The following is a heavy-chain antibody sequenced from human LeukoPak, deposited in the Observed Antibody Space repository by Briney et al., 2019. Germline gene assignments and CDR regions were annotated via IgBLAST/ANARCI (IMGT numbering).Heavy chain of an antibody. V-gene: IGHV4-34*01. CDR1: GGSFSGYY. CDR3: ARAVVYGVEMATIRWYYYYYYMDV. J-gene: IGHJ6*03. Sequence: PSETLSLTCAVYGGSFSGYYWSWIRHPPGKGLEGIGEINHSGSTNYNPSLKSRVTISVDTSKNQFSLKLSSVTAADTAVYYCARAVVYGVEMATIRWYYYYYYMDVWGKGTTVTVSS. CDR2: INHSGST. D-gene: IGHD5-24*01.